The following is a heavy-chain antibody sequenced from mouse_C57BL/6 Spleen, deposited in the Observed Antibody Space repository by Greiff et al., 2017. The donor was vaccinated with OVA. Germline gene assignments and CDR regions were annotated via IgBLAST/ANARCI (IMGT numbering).Heavy chain of an antibody. CDR3: ARWGSSGYVPHAMDY. D-gene: IGHD3-2*02. V-gene: IGHV1-42*01. Sequence: EVKLQESGPELVKPGASVKISCKASGYSFTGYYMNWVKQSPEKSLEWIGEINPSTGGTTYNQKFKAKATLTVDKSSSTAYMQLKSLTSEDSAVYYCARWGSSGYVPHAMDYWGQGTSVTVSS. J-gene: IGHJ4*01. CDR2: INPSTGGT. CDR1: GYSFTGYY.